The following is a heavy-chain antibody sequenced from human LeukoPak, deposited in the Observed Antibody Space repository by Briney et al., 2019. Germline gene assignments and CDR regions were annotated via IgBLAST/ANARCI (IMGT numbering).Heavy chain of an antibody. CDR2: ISWNSGSI. CDR1: GLTFDDYA. D-gene: IGHD1-26*01. V-gene: IGHV3-9*01. J-gene: IGHJ6*02. CDR3: ATDGNSGSFSYYGMDV. Sequence: SLRLSCAASGLTFDDYAMHWVRQAPGKGLEWVSGISWNSGSIGYADSVKGRFTISRDNAKNSLYLQMNSLRAEDTALYYCATDGNSGSFSYYGMDVWGQGTTVTVSS.